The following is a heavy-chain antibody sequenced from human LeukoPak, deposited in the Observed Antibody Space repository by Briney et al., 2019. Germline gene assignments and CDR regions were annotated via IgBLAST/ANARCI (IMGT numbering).Heavy chain of an antibody. J-gene: IGHJ4*02. CDR2: IWYDGSNK. Sequence: PGGSLRLSCAASGFTFNNYAMSWVRQAPGKGLEWVAVIWYDGSNKYYADSVKGRFTISRDNSKNTLYLQMNSLRAEDTAVYYCASSYGDYLDYWGQGTLVTVSS. D-gene: IGHD4-17*01. CDR3: ASSYGDYLDY. CDR1: GFTFNNYA. V-gene: IGHV3-33*08.